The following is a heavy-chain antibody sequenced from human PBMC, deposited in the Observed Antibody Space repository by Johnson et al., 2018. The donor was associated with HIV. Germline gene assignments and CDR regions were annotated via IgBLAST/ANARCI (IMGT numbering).Heavy chain of an antibody. V-gene: IGHV3-30-3*01. D-gene: IGHD3-22*01. J-gene: IGHJ3*02. Sequence: QVQLVESGGGMVKPGGSLRLSCAASGFTFSSYAMHWVRQAPGKGLEWVAVISYDVSNKYYADSVKGRFTISRDNSKNTLYLQMNSLRPEDTAVYYCARDALSSMIIVVPLFDIWGQGTMVTVSS. CDR3: ARDALSSMIIVVPLFDI. CDR1: GFTFSSYA. CDR2: ISYDVSNK.